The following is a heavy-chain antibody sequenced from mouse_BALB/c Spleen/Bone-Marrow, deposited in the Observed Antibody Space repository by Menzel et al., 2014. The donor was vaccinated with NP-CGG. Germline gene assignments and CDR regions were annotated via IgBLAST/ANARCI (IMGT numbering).Heavy chain of an antibody. V-gene: IGHV3-1*02. Sequence: DVKLVESGPDLVKPSQSLSLTCTVTGYSITSGYSWHWIRQFPGNKLEWMGYIHHSGSTNYNPSLRSRISITRDTSKNQFFLHLSSVTTEDTATYYCTSYGNYWYFDVWGAGTTVTVSS. CDR2: IHHSGST. CDR1: GYSITSGYS. D-gene: IGHD2-1*01. CDR3: TSYGNYWYFDV. J-gene: IGHJ1*01.